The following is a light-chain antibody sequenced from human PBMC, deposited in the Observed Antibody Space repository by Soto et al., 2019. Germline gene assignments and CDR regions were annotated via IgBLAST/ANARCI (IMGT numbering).Light chain of an antibody. CDR3: CSYAGGYTYL. CDR1: KSDIGVYDF. J-gene: IGLJ1*01. V-gene: IGLV2-8*01. CDR2: EVV. Sequence: QSVLTQPPSASGSPGQSVTISCTGTKSDIGVYDFVSWYQHHPGKAPRLIIYEVVQRPSGVPDRFSGSKSGNTASLTVSGLQAEDEADYFCCSYAGGYTYLFGTGTKVTVL.